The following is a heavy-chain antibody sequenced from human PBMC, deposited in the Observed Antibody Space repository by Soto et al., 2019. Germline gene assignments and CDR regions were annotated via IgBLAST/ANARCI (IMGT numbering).Heavy chain of an antibody. D-gene: IGHD1-1*01. Sequence: QVHLVQSGAEVKKPGASVKVSCKGSGYAFTTYGITWVRQAPGQGLEWMGWISAHNGNTNYAQKLQGRVTVTRDTPTSTAYMELRSLRSDDTAVDYCARGRYGNYWGQGAVVTVSS. CDR2: ISAHNGNT. CDR3: ARGRYGNY. CDR1: GYAFTTYG. J-gene: IGHJ4*02. V-gene: IGHV1-18*01.